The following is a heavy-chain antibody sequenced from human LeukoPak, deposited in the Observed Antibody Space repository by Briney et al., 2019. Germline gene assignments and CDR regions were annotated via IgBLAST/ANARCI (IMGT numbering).Heavy chain of an antibody. CDR2: IQRDGSHK. J-gene: IGHJ4*02. Sequence: TGGSLRLSCAASGFTFSNFWMNWVRQAPGKGLERVANIQRDGSHKNYVDSVKGRFTISRDNADNSLFLQMNSLRAEDTAVYYCARDGRGYGETDYWGQGTLVTVSS. CDR1: GFTFSNFW. CDR3: ARDGRGYGETDY. V-gene: IGHV3-7*01. D-gene: IGHD5-18*01.